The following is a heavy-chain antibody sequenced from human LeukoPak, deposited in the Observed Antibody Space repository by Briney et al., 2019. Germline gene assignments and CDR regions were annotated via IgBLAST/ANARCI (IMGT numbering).Heavy chain of an antibody. CDR1: GGSIASSSHY. CDR2: IYYSGST. J-gene: IGHJ6*03. D-gene: IGHD6-19*01. Sequence: SETLSLTCTVSGGSIASSSHYWVWIRQPPGKGLEWIGSIYYSGSTHYNPSLKSRVTISVDTSKNQFSLKLSSVTAADTAVYYCASLYSSGWSGYYYYMDVWGKGTTVTVSS. CDR3: ASLYSSGWSGYYYYMDV. V-gene: IGHV4-39*01.